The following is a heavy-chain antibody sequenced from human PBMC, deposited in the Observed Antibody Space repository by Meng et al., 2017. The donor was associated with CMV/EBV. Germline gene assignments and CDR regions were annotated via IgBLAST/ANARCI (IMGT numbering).Heavy chain of an antibody. D-gene: IGHD3-3*01. Sequence: SQTLSLTCALYGGSFSSYYWSWIRQPPGKGLEWIGEINHSGSANYNPSLKSRVSISVDTSKNQFSLKLSSVTAADTAVYYCARGRGNDFWSGYSTTEFDPWGQGTLVTVSS. J-gene: IGHJ5*02. CDR3: ARGRGNDFWSGYSTTEFDP. CDR2: INHSGSA. V-gene: IGHV4-34*01. CDR1: GGSFSSYY.